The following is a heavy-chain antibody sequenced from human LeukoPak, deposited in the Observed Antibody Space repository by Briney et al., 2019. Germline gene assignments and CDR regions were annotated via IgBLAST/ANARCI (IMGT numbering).Heavy chain of an antibody. Sequence: PSETLSLTCTVSGGSISSYYWSWIRQPPGKGLEWIGYIYNSGSTNYNPSLKSRVTISLDTSKNQFSLKLSSVTAADTAVYYCARGVVAAAGRTFDFWGQGTLVTVSS. V-gene: IGHV4-59*01. CDR2: IYNSGST. CDR1: GGSISSYY. J-gene: IGHJ4*02. D-gene: IGHD6-13*01. CDR3: ARGVVAAAGRTFDF.